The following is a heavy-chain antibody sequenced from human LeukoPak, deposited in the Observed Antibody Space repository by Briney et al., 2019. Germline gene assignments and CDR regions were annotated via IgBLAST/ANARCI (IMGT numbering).Heavy chain of an antibody. V-gene: IGHV3-30*03. CDR3: ARGVVPAALDD. CDR2: ISYDGSNK. CDR1: GFTFSSYG. Sequence: GGSLRLSCAASGFTFSSYGMHWVRQAPGKGLEWVAVISYDGSNKYYADSVKGRFTISRDNSKNTLYLQMNSLRAEDTAVYYCARGVVPAALDDWGQGTLVTVSS. J-gene: IGHJ4*02. D-gene: IGHD2-2*01.